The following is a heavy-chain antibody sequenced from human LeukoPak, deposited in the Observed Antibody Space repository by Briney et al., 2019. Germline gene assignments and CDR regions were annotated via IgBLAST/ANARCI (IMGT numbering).Heavy chain of an antibody. J-gene: IGHJ4*02. CDR2: IYSGGST. CDR3: ARGSGGYGDYWFAAVDY. Sequence: GGSLRLSCAASGFTVSSSYMSWVRQAPGKGLEWVSVIYSGGSTYYADSVKGRFTITRDNSKNTLYLQMNSLRAEDTAVYYCARGSGGYGDYWFAAVDYWGQGTLVTVSS. V-gene: IGHV3-66*01. D-gene: IGHD4-17*01. CDR1: GFTVSSSY.